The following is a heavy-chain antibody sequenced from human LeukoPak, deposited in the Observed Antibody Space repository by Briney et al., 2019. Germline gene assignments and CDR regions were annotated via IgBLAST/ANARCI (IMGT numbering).Heavy chain of an antibody. CDR2: ISSSSSTI. D-gene: IGHD1-26*01. J-gene: IGHJ4*02. CDR1: GFTFSSYS. CDR3: ARVPQEWELHPLDY. Sequence: GGSLRLSCAASGFTFSSYSMNWVRQAPGKGLEWVSYISSSSSTIYYADSVKGRFTISRDNAKNSLYLQMNSLRAEHTAVYYCARVPQEWELHPLDYWGQGTLVTVSS. V-gene: IGHV3-48*01.